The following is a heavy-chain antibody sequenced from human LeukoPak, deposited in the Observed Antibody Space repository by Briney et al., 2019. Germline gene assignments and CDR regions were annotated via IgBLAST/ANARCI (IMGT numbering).Heavy chain of an antibody. CDR2: IYYSGST. CDR3: ARRISSRWYYLDY. J-gene: IGHJ4*02. V-gene: IGHV4-39*01. Sequence: SETLSLTCTVSGGSISSSSYYWGWIRQPPGKGLEWIGSIYYSGSTYYNPSLKSRVTISVDTSKNQFSLKLSSVTAADTAVYYCARRISSRWYYLDYWGQGTLVTVSS. CDR1: GGSISSSSYY. D-gene: IGHD6-13*01.